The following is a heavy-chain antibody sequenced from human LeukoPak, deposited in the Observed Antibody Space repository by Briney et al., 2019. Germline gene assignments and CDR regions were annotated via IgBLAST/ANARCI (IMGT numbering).Heavy chain of an antibody. J-gene: IGHJ5*02. CDR1: GFTFSDYY. V-gene: IGHV3-11*01. CDR2: ISSSGSTI. Sequence: PGGSLRLSCAASGFTFSDYYMSWIRQAPGKGLEWVSYISSSGSTIYYADSVKGRFTISRDNAKNSLYPQMNSLRAEDTAVYYCARDPNQWLASGGFDPWGQGTLVTVSS. CDR3: ARDPNQWLASGGFDP. D-gene: IGHD6-19*01.